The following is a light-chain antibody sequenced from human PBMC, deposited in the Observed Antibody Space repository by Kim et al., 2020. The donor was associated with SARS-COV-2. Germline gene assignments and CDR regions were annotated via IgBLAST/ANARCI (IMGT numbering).Light chain of an antibody. J-gene: IGKJ1*01. CDR2: DAS. CDR3: QQRSNWPWT. CDR1: QSVSSY. Sequence: EIVLTQSPAPLSLSPGERATLSCGASQSVSSYLAWYQQKPGQAPRLLIYDASNRATGIPARFSGSGSGTDFTLTISSLEPEDFAVYYCQQRSNWPWTFGQGTKVDIK. V-gene: IGKV3-11*01.